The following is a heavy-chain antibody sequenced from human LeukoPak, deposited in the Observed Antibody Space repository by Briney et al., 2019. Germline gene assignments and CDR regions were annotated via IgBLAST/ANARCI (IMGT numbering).Heavy chain of an antibody. J-gene: IGHJ5*02. Sequence: ASEKVSCKASGYTFTSYGISWVRQAPGQGLEWMGWISAYNGNTNYAQKLQGRVTMTTDTSTSTAYMELRSLRSDDTAVYYCARDHRSSWAYNWFDPWGQGTLVTVSS. V-gene: IGHV1-18*01. D-gene: IGHD6-13*01. CDR1: GYTFTSYG. CDR2: ISAYNGNT. CDR3: ARDHRSSWAYNWFDP.